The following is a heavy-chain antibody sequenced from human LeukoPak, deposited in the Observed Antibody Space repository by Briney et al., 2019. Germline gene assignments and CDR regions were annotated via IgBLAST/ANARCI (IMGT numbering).Heavy chain of an antibody. Sequence: SSVKVSCKASGGTFSSYAISWVRQAPGQGLEWMGGINPNSGGTNYAQKFQGRVTMTRDTSISTAYMELSRLRSDDTAVYYCAREGITMVRGVSRLKSLPQHWGQGTLVTVSS. D-gene: IGHD3-10*01. CDR2: INPNSGGT. CDR1: GGTFSSYA. J-gene: IGHJ1*01. V-gene: IGHV1-2*02. CDR3: AREGITMVRGVSRLKSLPQH.